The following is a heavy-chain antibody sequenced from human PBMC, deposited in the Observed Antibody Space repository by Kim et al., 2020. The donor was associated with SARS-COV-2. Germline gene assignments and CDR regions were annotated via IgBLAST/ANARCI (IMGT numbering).Heavy chain of an antibody. Sequence: ASVKVSCKASGYTFTSYAMNWVRQAPGQGLEWMGWINTNTGNPTYAQGFTGRFVFSLDTSVSTAYLQISSLKAEDTAVYYCASSDSSGWYYPDFDYWGQGTLVTVSS. D-gene: IGHD6-19*01. CDR2: INTNTGNP. J-gene: IGHJ4*02. V-gene: IGHV7-4-1*02. CDR1: GYTFTSYA. CDR3: ASSDSSGWYYPDFDY.